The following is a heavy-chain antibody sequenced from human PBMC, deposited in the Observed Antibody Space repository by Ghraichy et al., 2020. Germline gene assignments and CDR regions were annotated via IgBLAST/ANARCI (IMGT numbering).Heavy chain of an antibody. D-gene: IGHD6-19*01. V-gene: IGHV3-21*01. Sequence: GGSLRLSCAASGFTFSSYSMNWVRQAPGKGLEWVSSISSSSSYIYYADSVKGRFTISRDNAKNSLYLQMNSLRAEDTAVYYCAREESGIAVAGTSDYWGQGTLVTVSS. J-gene: IGHJ4*02. CDR1: GFTFSSYS. CDR2: ISSSSSYI. CDR3: AREESGIAVAGTSDY.